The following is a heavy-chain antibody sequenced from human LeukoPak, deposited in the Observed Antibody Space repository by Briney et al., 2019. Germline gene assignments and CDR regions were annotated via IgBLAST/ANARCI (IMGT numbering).Heavy chain of an antibody. CDR2: IYYSGST. J-gene: IGHJ3*02. D-gene: IGHD3-9*01. V-gene: IGHV4-59*01. CDR1: GGSISSYY. CDR3: ASTQPRLYYDILTGYYPDAFDI. Sequence: PSETLSLTCTVSGGSISSYYWSWIRQPPGKGLEWIGYIYYSGSTNYNPSLKSRVTISVDTSKNQFSLKLSSVTAADTAVYYCASTQPRLYYDILTGYYPDAFDICGQGTMVTVSS.